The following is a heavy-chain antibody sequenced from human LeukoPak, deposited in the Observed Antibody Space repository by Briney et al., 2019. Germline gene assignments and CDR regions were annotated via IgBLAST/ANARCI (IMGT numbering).Heavy chain of an antibody. D-gene: IGHD1-26*01. Sequence: GGSLRLSCAASGFTFSSYGMHWVRQAPGKGLGWVAFIRYDGSNKYYADSVQGRCTISRDDFKNTLYLQMNSLRAEDTAAYYCAKDREGDSVSFYFDYWGHGTLVTVSS. CDR3: AKDREGDSVSFYFDY. J-gene: IGHJ4*01. CDR1: GFTFSSYG. CDR2: IRYDGSNK. V-gene: IGHV3-30*02.